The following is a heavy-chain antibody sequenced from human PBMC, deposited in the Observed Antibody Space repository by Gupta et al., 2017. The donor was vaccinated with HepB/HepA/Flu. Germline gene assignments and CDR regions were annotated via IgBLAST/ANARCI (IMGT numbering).Heavy chain of an antibody. CDR3: ARGGAAVWFDP. D-gene: IGHD6-25*01. Sequence: QVQVQESGPGLVKPSETLSLTCTVSGGSISSYSWRWIRQPAGKGLEWIGRLYVSGGTNYNPSFKSRVTMSVDTSKNQFSLKLSSVTAADTAVYYCARGGAAVWFDPWGQGTLVTVSS. CDR2: LYVSGGT. J-gene: IGHJ5*02. V-gene: IGHV4-4*07. CDR1: GGSISSYS.